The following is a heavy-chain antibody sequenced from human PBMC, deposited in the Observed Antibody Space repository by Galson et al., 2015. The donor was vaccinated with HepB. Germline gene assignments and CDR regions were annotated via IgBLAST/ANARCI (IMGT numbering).Heavy chain of an antibody. D-gene: IGHD3-22*01. V-gene: IGHV4-59*01. CDR1: GGSLGSYF. J-gene: IGHJ4*02. CDR2: LDDSGSI. CDR3: ARQVYYDSSGQEPLLDS. Sequence: ATLSLTCPVSGGSLGSYFWSRIRQPPGKGLEWIGYLDDSGSINYNPSLKSRVTISVDTSRNQFSLKLSSVTAADTAMYYCARQVYYDSSGQEPLLDSWGQGTLVTVSS.